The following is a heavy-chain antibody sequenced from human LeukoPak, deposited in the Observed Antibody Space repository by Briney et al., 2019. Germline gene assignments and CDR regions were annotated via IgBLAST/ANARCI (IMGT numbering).Heavy chain of an antibody. CDR3: AKDFAVAAYFDY. J-gene: IGHJ4*02. CDR1: GFTFSSFS. Sequence: GGSLRLSCAAAGFTFSSFSMNWVRQAPGKGLEWVSGITGNGATTYYADSVKGRFTISRDNFKNTLYLQLNSMRAEDTAIYYCAKDFAVAAYFDYWGQGTLITVSS. CDR2: ITGNGATT. V-gene: IGHV3-23*01. D-gene: IGHD6-19*01.